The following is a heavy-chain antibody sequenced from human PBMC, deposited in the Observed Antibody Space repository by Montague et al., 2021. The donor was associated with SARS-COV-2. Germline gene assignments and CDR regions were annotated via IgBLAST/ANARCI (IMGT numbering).Heavy chain of an antibody. CDR1: GFTFSDYY. CDR3: ATDSFSGYFD. V-gene: IGHV3-7*01. D-gene: IGHD3-22*01. Sequence: SRSLSLSASGFTFSDYYMSWFRQAPGKGLEWVANIKPDGTDKYYVDSVKGRFTISRDNAKKSLYLQMNSLTAEDTAVYYCATDSFSGYFDWGQGTLVTVSS. J-gene: IGHJ4*02. CDR2: IKPDGTDK.